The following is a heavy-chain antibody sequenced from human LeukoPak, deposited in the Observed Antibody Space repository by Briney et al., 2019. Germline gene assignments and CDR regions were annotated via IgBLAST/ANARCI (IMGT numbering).Heavy chain of an antibody. CDR1: GFTVSSNY. V-gene: IGHV3-53*01. CDR3: AKDLKPDGVWDFDY. CDR2: IYSGGST. J-gene: IGHJ4*02. D-gene: IGHD1-14*01. Sequence: GGSLRLSCAASGFTVSSNYMSWVRQAPGKGLEWVSVIYSGGSTYYADSVKGRFTISKDTSKNTVFLHMDNLRAEDTALYFCAKDLKPDGVWDFDYWGQGTPVTVSS.